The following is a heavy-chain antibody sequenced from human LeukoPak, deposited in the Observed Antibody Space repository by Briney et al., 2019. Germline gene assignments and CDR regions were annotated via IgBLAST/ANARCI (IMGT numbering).Heavy chain of an antibody. Sequence: GGSLRLSCAASGFTFSSYSMNRVRQAPGKGLEWVSSITSSRSYIYYASSVKGRFTISRDNAKNSLYLQMNNLRAEDTAVYYCARDRGPEYSENWGQGTLVTVSS. CDR1: GFTFSSYS. CDR2: ITSSRSYI. CDR3: ARDRGPEYSEN. D-gene: IGHD5-12*01. V-gene: IGHV3-21*01. J-gene: IGHJ4*02.